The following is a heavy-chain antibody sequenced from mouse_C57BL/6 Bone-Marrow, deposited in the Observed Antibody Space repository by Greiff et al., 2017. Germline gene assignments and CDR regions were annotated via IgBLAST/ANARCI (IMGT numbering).Heavy chain of an antibody. CDR2: IDPSDSET. Sequence: QVQLQQPGAELVRPGSSVKLSCKASGYTFTSYWMHWVKQRPIQGLEWIGNIDPSDSETHYNQKFKDKATLTVDKSSSTAYMQLSSLTSEVSAVYYGARWSYYYGSSWDYWGQGTTLTVSS. CDR1: GYTFTSYW. V-gene: IGHV1-52*01. CDR3: ARWSYYYGSSWDY. J-gene: IGHJ2*01. D-gene: IGHD1-1*01.